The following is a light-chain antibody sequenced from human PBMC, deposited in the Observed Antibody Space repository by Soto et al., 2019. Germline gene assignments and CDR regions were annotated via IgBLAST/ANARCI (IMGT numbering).Light chain of an antibody. CDR3: QQRSSWPPALS. CDR1: QSVRSF. J-gene: IGKJ4*01. CDR2: DAS. V-gene: IGKV3-11*01. Sequence: EIVLTQSPATLSLSQGERATLSCRAIQSVRSFLAWYQQKPGQAPRLLIYDASNRATGVPGRFSGSGSGTDFTLTISSLEPEDFAVYYCQQRSSWPPALSFGGGTKVDIK.